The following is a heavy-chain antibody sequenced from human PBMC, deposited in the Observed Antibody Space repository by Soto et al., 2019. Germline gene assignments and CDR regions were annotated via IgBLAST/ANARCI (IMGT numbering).Heavy chain of an antibody. CDR1: GGSMNTYY. CDR3: ATHCSTTSCLQY. V-gene: IGHV4-59*12. CDR2: IYYSGST. Sequence: SETLSLTCTVSGGSMNTYYWGWFRQPPGKGLEWVGYIYYSGSTTYSPSLKSRVTISVDTSKNQFSLKLTSVTAADTAIYYCATHCSTTSCLQYWGQGTLVTVSS. D-gene: IGHD2-2*01. J-gene: IGHJ4*02.